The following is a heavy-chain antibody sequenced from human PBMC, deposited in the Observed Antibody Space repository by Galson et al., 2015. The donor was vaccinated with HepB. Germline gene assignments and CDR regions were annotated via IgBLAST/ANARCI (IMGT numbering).Heavy chain of an antibody. D-gene: IGHD3-10*01. V-gene: IGHV1-69*13. J-gene: IGHJ4*02. Sequence: SVKVSCKASGGTFSSYAISWVRQAPGQGLEWMGGIIPIFGTANYEQKFQGRVTITADESTSTAYMELSSLRSEDAAVYYCARDSSVQGVTCQGFDYWGQGTLVTVSS. CDR2: IIPIFGTA. CDR1: GGTFSSYA. CDR3: ARDSSVQGVTCQGFDY.